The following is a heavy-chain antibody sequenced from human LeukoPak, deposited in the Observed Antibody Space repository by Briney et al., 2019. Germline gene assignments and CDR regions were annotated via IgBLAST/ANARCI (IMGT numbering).Heavy chain of an antibody. Sequence: GGSLRLSCAASGFTLSSYWMHWVRQAPGKGLVWVSRINSDGSSTSYADSVKGRFTISRDNAKNTLYLQMNSLRAEDTAVYYCARDRSGYDFDYWGQGTLVTVSS. CDR2: INSDGSST. CDR1: GFTLSSYW. V-gene: IGHV3-74*01. J-gene: IGHJ4*02. D-gene: IGHD5-12*01. CDR3: ARDRSGYDFDY.